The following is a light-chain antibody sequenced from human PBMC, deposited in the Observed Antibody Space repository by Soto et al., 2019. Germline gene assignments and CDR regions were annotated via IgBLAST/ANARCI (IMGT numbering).Light chain of an antibody. CDR1: SSDVGAYDH. CDR2: KVS. CDR3: SSYTSSTTWV. J-gene: IGLJ3*02. V-gene: IGLV2-14*01. Sequence: QSALTQPASVSESPGQSITISCIGTSSDVGAYDHVSWYQQHPGKALKVIISKVSNRPSGVSTRFSGSKSGNTASLTISGLQTEDEAYYYCSSYTSSTTWVFGGGTKLTVL.